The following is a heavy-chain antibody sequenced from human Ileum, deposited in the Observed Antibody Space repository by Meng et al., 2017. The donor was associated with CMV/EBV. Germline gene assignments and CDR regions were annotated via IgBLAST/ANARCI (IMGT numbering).Heavy chain of an antibody. Sequence: SETLSLTCAVYGGSVSGYYWTWIRQSPGKGLEWVGEIDDSGSANYNPSLDGRVIMSVDTSKNQFSLKLSSVTAADTAMYYCARRAYSTSPYYFDYWGQGTLVTVSS. J-gene: IGHJ4*02. D-gene: IGHD6-13*01. CDR1: GGSVSGYY. CDR2: IDDSGSA. V-gene: IGHV4-34*01. CDR3: ARRAYSTSPYYFDY.